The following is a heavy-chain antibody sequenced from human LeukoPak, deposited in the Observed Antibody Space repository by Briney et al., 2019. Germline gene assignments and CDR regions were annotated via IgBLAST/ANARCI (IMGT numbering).Heavy chain of an antibody. CDR1: GCTFTSYD. CDR2: MNPNSGNT. Sequence: ASVKVSCKASGCTFTSYDINWVRQATGQGLEWMGWMNPNSGNTGYAQKFQGRVTITRNTSISTAYMELSSLRSEDTAVYYCARGYRYDFWSGYYPANYWFDPWGQGTLVTVSS. D-gene: IGHD3-3*01. CDR3: ARGYRYDFWSGYYPANYWFDP. V-gene: IGHV1-8*03. J-gene: IGHJ5*02.